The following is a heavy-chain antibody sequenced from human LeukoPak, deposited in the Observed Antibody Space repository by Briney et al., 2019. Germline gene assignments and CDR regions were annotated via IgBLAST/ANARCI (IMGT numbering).Heavy chain of an antibody. D-gene: IGHD3-3*01. V-gene: IGHV1-8*01. Sequence: ASVKVSCKASGYTFTSYDINWVRQATGQGLEWMGWMNPNSGNTGYAQKFQGRVTMTRNTSISTAYMELSSLRSEDTAVYYCARGVGYDFWSGYYPYYYYYGMDVWGQGTTVTVSS. CDR3: ARGVGYDFWSGYYPYYYYYGMDV. J-gene: IGHJ6*02. CDR2: MNPNSGNT. CDR1: GYTFTSYD.